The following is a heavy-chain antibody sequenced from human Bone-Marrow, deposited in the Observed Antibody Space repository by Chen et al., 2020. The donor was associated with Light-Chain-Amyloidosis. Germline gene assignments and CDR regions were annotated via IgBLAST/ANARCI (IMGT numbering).Heavy chain of an antibody. CDR2: INHSGST. CDR1: GGSFSGYY. CDR3: ARGESVYRNGNDFFYE. J-gene: IGHJ4*02. Sequence: QVQLQQWGAGLLKPSETLSLTCAVYGGSFSGYYWSWIRQPPGKGLEWIGEINHSGSTNYNPSLKSRVTISADKSKNSYSVDVTSVTAADTAVYYCARGESVYRNGNDFFYEWGQGTLVTVSS. D-gene: IGHD5-18*01. V-gene: IGHV4-34*01.